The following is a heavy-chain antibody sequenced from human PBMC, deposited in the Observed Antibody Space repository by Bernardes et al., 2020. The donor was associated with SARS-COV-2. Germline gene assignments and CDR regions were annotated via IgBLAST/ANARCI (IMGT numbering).Heavy chain of an antibody. V-gene: IGHV1-46*01. CDR2: INPSGGST. J-gene: IGHJ4*02. D-gene: IGHD2-2*01. CDR1: GYTFTSYY. Sequence: ASMKVSCKASGYTFTSYYMHWVRQAPGQGLEWMGIINPSGGSTSYAQKFQGRVTMTRDTSTSTVYMELSSLRSEDTAVYYCAKDIVVVPAAMGFDYWGQGTLVTVSS. CDR3: AKDIVVVPAAMGFDY.